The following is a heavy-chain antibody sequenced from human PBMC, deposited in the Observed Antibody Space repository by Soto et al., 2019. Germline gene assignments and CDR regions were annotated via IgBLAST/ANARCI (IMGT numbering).Heavy chain of an antibody. CDR2: IYYTGHT. J-gene: IGHJ3*02. V-gene: IGHV4-31*03. CDR1: GVSINSGGYY. Sequence: QVQLQESGPGLVKPSQTLSLTCSVSGVSINSGGYYWSWIRHHPGKGLEWIGYIYYTGHTFYNPPLKSRVAMSLDTSKNQFSLKLSSVTAADTAVYYCARGSQLERDALDIWGQGTMVTVSS. D-gene: IGHD1-1*01. CDR3: ARGSQLERDALDI.